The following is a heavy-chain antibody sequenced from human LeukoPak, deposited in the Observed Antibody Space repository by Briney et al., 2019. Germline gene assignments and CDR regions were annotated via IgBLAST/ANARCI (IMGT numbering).Heavy chain of an antibody. D-gene: IGHD6-13*01. CDR2: IYQTGDT. J-gene: IGHJ4*02. CDR1: GGSMTNYY. CDR3: ARHEFAGPFAY. Sequence: SETLFLTCTVSGGSMTNYYWSWIRQPPGKGLEWISYIYQTGDTGYNPSLKSRATISLDMSKNQFSLKLSAVTAADTAVYYCARHEFAGPFAYWGQGTLVTVSS. V-gene: IGHV4-59*08.